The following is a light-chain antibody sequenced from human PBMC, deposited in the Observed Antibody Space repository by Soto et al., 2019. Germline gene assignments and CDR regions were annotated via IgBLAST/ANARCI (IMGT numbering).Light chain of an antibody. J-gene: IGKJ2*01. Sequence: EIVMTQSPATLSVSPGERATLSCRASQSVSSNLAWYQQKPGQAPRLLFYGSSTRATGLPARFSGRGSGTDFTLTISSLQSEDFAVYYCQQSNKWPYTFGQGTKLEIK. CDR3: QQSNKWPYT. V-gene: IGKV3-15*01. CDR2: GSS. CDR1: QSVSSN.